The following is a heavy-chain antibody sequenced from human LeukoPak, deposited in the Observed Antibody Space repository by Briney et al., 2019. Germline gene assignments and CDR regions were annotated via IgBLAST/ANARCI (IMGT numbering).Heavy chain of an antibody. V-gene: IGHV3-23*01. CDR2: ISGSGGTT. Sequence: GGSLRLSCAASGFTFSTYAMSWVRQTPGKGLEWVSAISGSGGTTYYADSVKGRFTISRDSSKNTLYLQMNSLRAEDTAVYYCAQDGTYYYDSSGYYPLACWGQGTLVTVSS. CDR1: GFTFSTYA. CDR3: AQDGTYYYDSSGYYPLAC. J-gene: IGHJ4*02. D-gene: IGHD3-22*01.